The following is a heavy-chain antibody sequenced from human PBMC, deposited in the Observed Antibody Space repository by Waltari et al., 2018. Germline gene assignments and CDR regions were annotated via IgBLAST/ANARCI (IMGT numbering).Heavy chain of an antibody. CDR3: ARDVRIGELRPRYNWFDP. CDR2: IYTSGST. D-gene: IGHD3-10*01. J-gene: IGHJ5*02. Sequence: QVQLQESGPGLVKPSETLSLTCTVSGGSISSYYWSWIRQPAGKGLEWIGRIYTSGSTNYNPSLKSRVTMSVDTSKNQFSLKLSSVTAADTAVYYCARDVRIGELRPRYNWFDPWGQGTLVTVSS. CDR1: GGSISSYY. V-gene: IGHV4-4*07.